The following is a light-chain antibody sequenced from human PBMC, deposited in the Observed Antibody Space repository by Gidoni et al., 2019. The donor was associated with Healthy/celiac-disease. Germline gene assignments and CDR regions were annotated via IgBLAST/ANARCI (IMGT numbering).Light chain of an antibody. CDR2: LNSDGSH. CDR3: QTWGTGIRV. V-gene: IGLV4-69*01. J-gene: IGLJ2*01. Sequence: QLLLTQSPSASASLGASVKLTCTLSSGHSSYAIAWHPQQPETGPRYLMKLNSDGSHSKGDGIPDRFSGSSSGAERYLTISSRQSEDEADYYGQTWGTGIRVFGGGTKLTVL. CDR1: SGHSSYA.